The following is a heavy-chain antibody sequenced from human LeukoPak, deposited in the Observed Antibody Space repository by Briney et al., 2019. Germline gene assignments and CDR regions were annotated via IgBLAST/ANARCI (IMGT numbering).Heavy chain of an antibody. Sequence: PSETLSLTCTVSGGSISSYYWSWIRQPPGKGLEWIGYIYYSGSTNYNPSLKSRVTISVDTSKNQFSLKLSSVTAADTAVYYCARGPPNFSWRVDAFDIWGQGTMVTVSS. V-gene: IGHV4-59*01. CDR1: GGSISSYY. J-gene: IGHJ3*02. CDR3: ARGPPNFSWRVDAFDI. CDR2: IYYSGST. D-gene: IGHD3-3*01.